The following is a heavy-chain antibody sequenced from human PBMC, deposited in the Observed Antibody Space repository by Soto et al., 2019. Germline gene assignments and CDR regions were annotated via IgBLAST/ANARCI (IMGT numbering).Heavy chain of an antibody. V-gene: IGHV4-59*01. CDR3: AREGLLSFDY. Sequence: SETLSLTCTVSGGSITSYYWSWIRQSPGKGLEWIGYIYYSGSPSYNQSLKSRVTISVDTSKNQFSLKLSSVTAADTAVYYCAREGLLSFDYWGQGTQVTVSS. CDR1: GGSITSYY. CDR2: IYYSGSP. J-gene: IGHJ4*02.